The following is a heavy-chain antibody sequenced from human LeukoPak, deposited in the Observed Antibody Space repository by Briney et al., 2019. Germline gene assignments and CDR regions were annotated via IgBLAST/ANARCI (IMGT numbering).Heavy chain of an antibody. D-gene: IGHD6-19*01. Sequence: PGGSLRLSCAASGFTFSSYAMSWVRQAPGKRLEWVSAISGSGGSTYYADSVKGRFTISRDNSKNTLYLQMNSLRAEDTAVYYCAKDSSGYYTEYFQHWGQGTLVTVSS. J-gene: IGHJ1*01. CDR3: AKDSSGYYTEYFQH. CDR2: ISGSGGST. V-gene: IGHV3-23*01. CDR1: GFTFSSYA.